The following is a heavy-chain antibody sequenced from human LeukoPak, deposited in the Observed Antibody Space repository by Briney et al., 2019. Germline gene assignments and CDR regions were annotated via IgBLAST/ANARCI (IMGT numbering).Heavy chain of an antibody. D-gene: IGHD5-24*01. J-gene: IGHJ4*02. CDR3: AKDIGDGYNYGVVSN. Sequence: GGSLRLSCAASGFTFSSYGMHWVRQAPGKGLEWVAFIRYDGSNKYYADSVKGRFTISRDNSKNSLYLQMNSLRAEDTALYYCAKDIGDGYNYGVVSNWGQGTLVTVSS. CDR1: GFTFSSYG. CDR2: IRYDGSNK. V-gene: IGHV3-30*02.